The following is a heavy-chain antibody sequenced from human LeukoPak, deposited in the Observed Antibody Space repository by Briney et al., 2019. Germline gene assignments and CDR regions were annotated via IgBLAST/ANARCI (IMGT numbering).Heavy chain of an antibody. V-gene: IGHV4-59*08. Sequence: SETLSLTCTVSGASISSYYWSWIRQPPGKGLEWIGYIYYSGSTNYNPSLKSRVTISVDTSKNQFSLKLSSVTAADTAVYYCARHNHGGIYVAAAFDIWGQGTMVTVSS. CDR3: ARHNHGGIYVAAAFDI. CDR1: GASISSYY. CDR2: IYYSGST. D-gene: IGHD6-19*01. J-gene: IGHJ3*02.